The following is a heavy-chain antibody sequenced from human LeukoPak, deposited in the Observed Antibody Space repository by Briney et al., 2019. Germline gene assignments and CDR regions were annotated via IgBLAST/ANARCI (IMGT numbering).Heavy chain of an antibody. V-gene: IGHV4-34*01. Sequence: SETLSLTCAVYGWSFNDYYWNWVRQPPGKGLEWIGEINARGDTNYNPSLKSRVTISVDSSKNQFSLTLTSMIAADTAIYYCTRGQVPAARGYNWFDPWGQGTLVTVSS. D-gene: IGHD2-2*01. J-gene: IGHJ5*02. CDR1: GWSFNDYY. CDR3: TRGQVPAARGYNWFDP. CDR2: INARGDT.